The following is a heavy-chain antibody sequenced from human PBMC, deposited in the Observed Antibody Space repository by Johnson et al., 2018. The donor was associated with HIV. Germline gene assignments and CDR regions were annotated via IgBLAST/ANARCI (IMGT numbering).Heavy chain of an antibody. CDR1: GLTFSDYY. V-gene: IGHV3-11*01. J-gene: IGHJ3*02. D-gene: IGHD4-11*01. Sequence: QVQLMESGGGLVQPGGSLRLSCAASGLTFSDYYMSWIRQAPGKGLEWVSYISSSGSSRYYADSVKGRFTITRDNVKNSLYMQMNSLRVEDTAVYFCARDYRGALDIWGQGTMVTVSS. CDR2: ISSSGSSR. CDR3: ARDYRGALDI.